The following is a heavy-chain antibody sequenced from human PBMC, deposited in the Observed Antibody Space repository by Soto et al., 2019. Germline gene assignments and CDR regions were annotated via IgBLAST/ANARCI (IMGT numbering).Heavy chain of an antibody. J-gene: IGHJ6*02. D-gene: IGHD6-13*01. CDR2: ISWNSGSI. CDR1: GFTFDDYA. CDR3: AKDMGGGQSRIAAAGILAYYYYGMDV. V-gene: IGHV3-9*01. Sequence: LRLSCAASGFTFDDYAMHWVRQAPGKGLEWVSGISWNSGSIGYADSVKGRFTISRDNAKNSLYLQMNSLRAEDTALYYCAKDMGGGQSRIAAAGILAYYYYGMDVWGQGTTVTVSS.